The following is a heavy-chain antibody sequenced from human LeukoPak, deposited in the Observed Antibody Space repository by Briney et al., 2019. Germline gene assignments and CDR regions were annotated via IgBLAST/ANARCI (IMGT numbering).Heavy chain of an antibody. Sequence: GGSLRLSCAASAFTFSSYSMNWVRQAPGKGLEWVSSISSSSSYIYYADSVKGRFTISRDNAKNSLYLQMNSLRAEVTAVYYCARMRLAGVPYYFDYWGQGTLVTVSS. V-gene: IGHV3-21*01. CDR2: ISSSSSYI. CDR3: ARMRLAGVPYYFDY. J-gene: IGHJ4*02. CDR1: AFTFSSYS. D-gene: IGHD3-10*01.